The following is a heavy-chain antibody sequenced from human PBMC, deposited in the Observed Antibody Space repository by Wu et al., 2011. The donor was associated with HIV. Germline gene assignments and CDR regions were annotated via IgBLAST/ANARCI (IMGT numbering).Heavy chain of an antibody. CDR2: INPSGGST. V-gene: IGHV1-46*01. CDR1: GYTFTSYY. D-gene: IGHD3-10*01. CDR3: ARDRPPDGGYGHSYYFYGMDV. Sequence: QVQLVQSGAEVKKPGASVKVSCKASGYTFTSYYMHWVRQAPGQGLEWMGRINPSGGSTNNAQKFQGRVTMTRDTPTSTVYMELSSLRSEDTAVYYCARDRPPDGGYGHSYYFYGMDVWGQGTTVTVSS. J-gene: IGHJ6*02.